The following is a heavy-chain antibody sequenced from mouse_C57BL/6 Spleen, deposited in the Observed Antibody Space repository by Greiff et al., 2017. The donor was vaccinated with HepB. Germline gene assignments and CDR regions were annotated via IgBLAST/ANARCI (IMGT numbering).Heavy chain of an antibody. V-gene: IGHV5-17*01. Sequence: EVKLQESGGGLVKPGGSLKLSCAASGFTFSDYGMHWVRQAPEKGLEWVAYISSGSSTIYYADTVKGRFTISRDNAKNTLFLQMTSLRSEDTAMYYCASNPLFAYWGQGTLVTVSA. J-gene: IGHJ3*01. CDR1: GFTFSDYG. CDR2: ISSGSSTI. CDR3: ASNPLFAY. D-gene: IGHD6-1*01.